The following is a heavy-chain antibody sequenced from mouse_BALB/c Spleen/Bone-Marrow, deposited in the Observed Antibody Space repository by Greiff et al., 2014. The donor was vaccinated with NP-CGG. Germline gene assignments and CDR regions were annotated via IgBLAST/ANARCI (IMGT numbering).Heavy chain of an antibody. V-gene: IGHV14-3*02. CDR3: ARYYYGSSYFDY. CDR2: IDPAYGNT. J-gene: IGHJ2*01. CDR1: GFNIKDTY. Sequence: EVKLQESGAELVKPGASVKLSCTASGFNIKDTYMHWVKQRPEQGLEWIGRIDPAYGNTKYDPKFQGKATITADTSSNTAYLQLSSLTSEDTAVYYCARYYYGSSYFDYWGQGTTLTVSS. D-gene: IGHD1-1*01.